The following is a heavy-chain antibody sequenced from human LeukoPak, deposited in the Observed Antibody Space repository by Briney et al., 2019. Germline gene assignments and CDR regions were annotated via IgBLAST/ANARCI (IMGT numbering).Heavy chain of an antibody. Sequence: GGSLRLSCTASGFIFSRNNMNWVRQAPGKGLEWVSYISSSGTTIYYADSVKGRFTISRDNAKNSLYLQMNSLRDEDTAVYYCACARTGGAYLGYWGLGTLVTVSS. CDR3: ACARTGGAYLGY. D-gene: IGHD1-1*01. CDR2: ISSSGTTI. V-gene: IGHV3-48*02. J-gene: IGHJ4*02. CDR1: GFIFSRNN.